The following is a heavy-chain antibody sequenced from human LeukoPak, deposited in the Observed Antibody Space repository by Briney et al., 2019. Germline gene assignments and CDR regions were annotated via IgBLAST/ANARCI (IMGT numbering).Heavy chain of an antibody. D-gene: IGHD1-26*01. CDR3: ARDRGRAFDI. CDR2: IIPIFGTA. Sequence: ASVKVSCKASGGTLSSYAISWVRQALGQGLEWMGGIIPIFGTANYAQKFQGRVTITTDESTSTAYMELSSLRSEDTAVYYCARDRGRAFDIWGQGTMVTVSS. CDR1: GGTLSSYA. V-gene: IGHV1-69*05. J-gene: IGHJ3*02.